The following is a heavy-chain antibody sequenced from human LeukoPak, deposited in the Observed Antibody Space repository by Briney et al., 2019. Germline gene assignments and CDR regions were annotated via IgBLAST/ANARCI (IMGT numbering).Heavy chain of an antibody. D-gene: IGHD6-19*01. Sequence: SETLSLTCTVSGGSISISSYYWGWIRQPPGKGLEWIGSIYYSGSTYYNPSLESRLTISVDTSKNQFSLKLTSVTAADTAVFYCARYISAVAAIFDYWGQGTLVTVSS. CDR2: IYYSGST. CDR1: GGSISISSYY. J-gene: IGHJ4*02. V-gene: IGHV4-39*01. CDR3: ARYISAVAAIFDY.